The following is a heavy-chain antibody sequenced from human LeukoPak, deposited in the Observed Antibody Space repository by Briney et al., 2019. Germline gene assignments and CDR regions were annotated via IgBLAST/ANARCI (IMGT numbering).Heavy chain of an antibody. CDR1: VGPLSRYY. V-gene: IGHV4-59*01. CDR2: IYYSGGT. J-gene: IGHJ3*02. Sequence: SHTQSLTYTVSVGPLSRYYWVWIRQPATKGREGIGYIYYSGGTNYDPSLKSRVTITVDTSKSQFSLKLSSVTAADTAVYYCARDRGGYCSGGSCCPRFDIWGQGTMVTVSS. CDR3: ARDRGGYCSGGSCCPRFDI. D-gene: IGHD2-15*01.